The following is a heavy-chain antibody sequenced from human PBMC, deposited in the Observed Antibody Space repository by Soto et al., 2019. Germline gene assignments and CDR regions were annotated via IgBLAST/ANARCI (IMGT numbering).Heavy chain of an antibody. CDR2: IYYSGST. J-gene: IGHJ3*02. V-gene: IGHV4-59*08. CDR3: ARHSDIVVVPAASHAFDI. CDR1: GGSISSYY. Sequence: QVQLQESGPGLVKPSETLSLTCTVSGGSISSYYWSWIRQPPGKGLEWIGYIYYSGSTNYNPSLKSRVTISVDTSKNQFSLTLSSVTAADTAVYYCARHSDIVVVPAASHAFDIWGQGTMVTVSS. D-gene: IGHD2-2*01.